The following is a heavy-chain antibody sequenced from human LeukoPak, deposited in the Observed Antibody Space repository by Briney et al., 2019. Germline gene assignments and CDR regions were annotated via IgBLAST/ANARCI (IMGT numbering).Heavy chain of an antibody. Sequence: SVKVSCKSSGGTFSSYAISWVRQAPGQGLEWMGGIIPIFGTAKHAQKFQGRVTFTADESTTTVYMELSGLRPEDTAVYYCAREDGSGSFQPQFDYWGQGTLVIVSS. CDR1: GGTFSSYA. J-gene: IGHJ4*02. CDR3: AREDGSGSFQPQFDY. CDR2: IIPIFGTA. D-gene: IGHD3-10*01. V-gene: IGHV1-69*01.